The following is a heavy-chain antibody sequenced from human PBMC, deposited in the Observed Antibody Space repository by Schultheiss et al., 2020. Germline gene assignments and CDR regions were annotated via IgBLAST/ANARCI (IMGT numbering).Heavy chain of an antibody. CDR1: GGSISSSSYY. D-gene: IGHD3-3*01. V-gene: IGHV4-61*02. CDR2: IYTSGST. Sequence: SETLSLTCTVSGGSISSSSYYWSWIRQPAGKGLEWIGRIYTSGSTNYNPSLKSRVTMSVDTSKNQFSLKLSSVTAADTAVYYCARGNDFWSGYYGGWFDPWGQGTLVTVSS. J-gene: IGHJ5*02. CDR3: ARGNDFWSGYYGGWFDP.